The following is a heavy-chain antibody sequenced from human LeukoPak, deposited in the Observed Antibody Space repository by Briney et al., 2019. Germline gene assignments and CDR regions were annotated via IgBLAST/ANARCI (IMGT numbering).Heavy chain of an antibody. CDR1: GFTFDDYG. Sequence: KAGGSLRLSCAASGFTFDDYGMSWVRQAPGKGLEWVSSISSSSSYIYYADSVKGRFTISRDNAKNSLYLQMNSLRAGDTAVYYCARRDYYYYMDVWGKGTTVTVSS. V-gene: IGHV3-21*01. CDR2: ISSSSSYI. J-gene: IGHJ6*03. CDR3: ARRDYYYYMDV.